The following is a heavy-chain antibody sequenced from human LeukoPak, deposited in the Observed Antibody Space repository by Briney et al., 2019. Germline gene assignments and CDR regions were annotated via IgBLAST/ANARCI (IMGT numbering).Heavy chain of an antibody. D-gene: IGHD4/OR15-4a*01. V-gene: IGHV3-74*01. J-gene: IGHJ4*02. CDR2: IDSDGGST. CDR1: GFTFSNYW. CDR3: ARAYGAYGGYYFDS. Sequence: GGSLRLSCAASGFTFSNYWMHWVRQAPGKGLVWVSLIDSDGGSTTYADSVKDRFTISRDNAKNTLYLQMNSLRAEDTALYYCARAYGAYGGYYFDSWGQGTLVSVSS.